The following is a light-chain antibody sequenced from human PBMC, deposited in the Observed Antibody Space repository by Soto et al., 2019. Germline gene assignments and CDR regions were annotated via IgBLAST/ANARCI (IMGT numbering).Light chain of an antibody. V-gene: IGKV1-5*01. CDR1: QSIGRF. CDR3: QQYNTYAT. J-gene: IGKJ5*01. CDR2: VAS. Sequence: DIQMTQSPSSLSASVGDRVTITCRASQSIGRFLNWHQQKPGKAPNVLINVASTLRSGVPSRFSGSGSGSEFNFTITGLQPDDFATYFCQQYNTYATFGQGTRLEIK.